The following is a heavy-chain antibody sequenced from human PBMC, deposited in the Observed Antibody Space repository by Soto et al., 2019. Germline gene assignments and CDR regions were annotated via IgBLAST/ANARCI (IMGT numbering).Heavy chain of an antibody. Sequence: PGGCLRLSCAGAGFPFSTYEMNWVRQAPGKGLAWIAHITTSGSDMNYADSVKGRFTISRDNSKSSVFLQMNSLRVEDTAIYYCVRERFFYDMTSQEDCGQGPQVTASS. CDR3: VRERFFYDMTSQED. D-gene: IGHD3-22*01. CDR1: GFPFSTYE. J-gene: IGHJ4*02. V-gene: IGHV3-48*03. CDR2: ITTSGSDM.